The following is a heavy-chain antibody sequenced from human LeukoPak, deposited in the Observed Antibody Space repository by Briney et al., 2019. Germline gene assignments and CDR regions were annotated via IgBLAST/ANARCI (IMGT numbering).Heavy chain of an antibody. D-gene: IGHD6-13*01. CDR3: AKGGIAAAGAACFAP. V-gene: IGHV4-34*01. J-gene: IGHJ5*02. CDR2: INHSGKT. Sequence: SETLSLTCAVYGGSFSGYYWSWIRQPPGKGLEWIGEINHSGKTNYNPSLKSRVTISVDTSKNQFSLKLSSVTAADTAVYYCAKGGIAAAGAACFAPGGKGTLGTFSS. CDR1: GGSFSGYY.